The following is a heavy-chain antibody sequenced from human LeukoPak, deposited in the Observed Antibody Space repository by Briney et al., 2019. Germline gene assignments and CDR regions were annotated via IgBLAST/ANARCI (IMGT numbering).Heavy chain of an antibody. CDR2: INWNGGST. J-gene: IGHJ6*03. CDR3: ARAANYDFWSGYLYYYYYYMDV. V-gene: IGHV3-20*04. D-gene: IGHD3-3*01. CDR1: GFTFDDYG. Sequence: GGSLRLSCAASGFTFDDYGMSWVRQAPGKGLEWVSGINWNGGSTGYADSVKGRFTISRDNAKNSLYLQMNSLRAEDTAVYYCARAANYDFWSGYLYYYYYYMDVWGKGTTVTVSS.